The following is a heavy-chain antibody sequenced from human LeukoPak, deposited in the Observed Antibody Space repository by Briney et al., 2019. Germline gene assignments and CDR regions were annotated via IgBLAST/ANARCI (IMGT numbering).Heavy chain of an antibody. CDR3: ARDRVVPAAIVYYYGMDV. V-gene: IGHV3-48*04. CDR1: GFTFSSYS. D-gene: IGHD2-2*02. J-gene: IGHJ6*02. Sequence: GGSLRLSCAASGFTFSSYSMNWVRQAPGKGLEWVSYISSSGSTIYYADSVKGRFTISRDNAKNSLYLQMNSLRAEDTAVYYCARDRVVPAAIVYYYGMDVWGQGTTVTVSS. CDR2: ISSSGSTI.